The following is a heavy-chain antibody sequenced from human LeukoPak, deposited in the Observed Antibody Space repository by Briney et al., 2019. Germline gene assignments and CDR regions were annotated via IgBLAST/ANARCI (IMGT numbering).Heavy chain of an antibody. CDR1: GGSISGYY. V-gene: IGHV4-4*07. D-gene: IGHD2-15*01. CDR3: ARDDLVYSVHHGMDV. J-gene: IGHJ6*02. Sequence: PSETLSLTCTVSGGSISGYYWSWVRQPAGKGLEWIGRIYTSESINYDPTLKSRITMSVDTSKNQISLRLSSVTAADTAVYFCARDDLVYSVHHGMDVWGRGITVTVSS. CDR2: IYTSESI.